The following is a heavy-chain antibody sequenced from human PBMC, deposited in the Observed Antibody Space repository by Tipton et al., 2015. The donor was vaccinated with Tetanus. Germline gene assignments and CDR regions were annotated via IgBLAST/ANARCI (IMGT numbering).Heavy chain of an antibody. CDR1: GSSITSTTHY. V-gene: IGHV4-39*01. CDR3: ARPGVGGYTGYYFDF. CDR2: IYFSGST. J-gene: IGHJ4*02. Sequence: TLSLTCTVSGSSITSTTHYWGWIRQAPGKGLEWIGIIYFSGSTYYNASLRSRVTISVDTSKNQFSLKLDSVTAADAAVYYCARPGVGGYTGYYFDFWGQGTVVTVSS. D-gene: IGHD5-12*01.